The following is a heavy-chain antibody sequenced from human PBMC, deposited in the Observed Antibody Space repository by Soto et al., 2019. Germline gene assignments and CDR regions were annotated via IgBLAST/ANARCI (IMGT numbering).Heavy chain of an antibody. V-gene: IGHV3-23*01. J-gene: IGHJ4*02. Sequence: QPGVSLRLSGAASGFTFSDYAIIWIRQVPGKVLQWVSGLCGNGGGVHYSDSVKCRFTISIDNSAYSAYLQMNNLRVEDTAVYYCARDAVPFDAIWLADXWGQVTVVTVSX. D-gene: IGHD3-9*01. CDR1: GFTFSDYA. CDR2: LCGNGGGV. CDR3: ARDAVPFDAIWLADX.